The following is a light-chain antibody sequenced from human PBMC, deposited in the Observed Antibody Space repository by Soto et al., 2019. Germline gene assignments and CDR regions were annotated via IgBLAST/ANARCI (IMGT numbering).Light chain of an antibody. J-gene: IGKJ1*01. CDR3: QQYNTCLWT. Sequence: EVVMTQSPATLSVSPGERVTLSCRASQSINAHLAWYQQKPGQAPRLLIHGASTRATGIPARFSGSGFGTEFILTISRLQSEDFAVYYCQQYNTCLWTFGQGTKVEIQ. CDR2: GAS. CDR1: QSINAH. V-gene: IGKV3-15*01.